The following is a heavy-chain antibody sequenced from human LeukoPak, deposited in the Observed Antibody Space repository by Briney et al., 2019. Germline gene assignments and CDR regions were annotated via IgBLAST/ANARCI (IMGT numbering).Heavy chain of an antibody. CDR2: IYTSGST. J-gene: IGHJ3*02. Sequence: SETLSLTCAVYGGSFSGYYWSWIRQPAGKGLEWIGRIYTSGSTNYNPSLKSRVTMSVDTSKNQFSLKLSSVTAADTAVYYCARGGNSAVDAFDIWGQGTMVTVSS. CDR1: GGSFSGYY. V-gene: IGHV4-59*10. D-gene: IGHD4-23*01. CDR3: ARGGNSAVDAFDI.